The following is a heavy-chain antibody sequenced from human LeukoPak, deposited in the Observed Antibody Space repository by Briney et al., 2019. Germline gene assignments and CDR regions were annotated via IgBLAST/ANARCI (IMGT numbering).Heavy chain of an antibody. V-gene: IGHV3-64*01. D-gene: IGHD4-17*01. CDR2: ITSNGVST. CDR3: ARSRYYGGYEDY. Sequence: GGSLRLSCAASGFTFSSYAMQWVRQAPGKGLEYVSAITSNGVSTYYANSVKGRFTISRDNSKNTLSLQMGSLRAEDMAVYYCARSRYYGGYEDYWGQGTLVTVSS. CDR1: GFTFSSYA. J-gene: IGHJ4*02.